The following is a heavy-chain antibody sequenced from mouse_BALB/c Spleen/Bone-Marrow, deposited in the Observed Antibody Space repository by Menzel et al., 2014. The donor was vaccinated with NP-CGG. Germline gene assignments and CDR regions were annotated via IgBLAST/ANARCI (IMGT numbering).Heavy chain of an antibody. Sequence: QLQQSGAELVRPGASVKLSCKASGYTFTGYWINWVKQRPGQGLEWIGNIYPSDSYTNYNQKFKDKATLTVDKSSSTAYMQLSSPTSEDSAVYYCTRSYGSSYEYYFDYWGQGTTLTVSS. CDR1: GYTFTGYW. J-gene: IGHJ2*01. CDR3: TRSYGSSYEYYFDY. V-gene: IGHV1-69*02. D-gene: IGHD1-1*01. CDR2: IYPSDSYT.